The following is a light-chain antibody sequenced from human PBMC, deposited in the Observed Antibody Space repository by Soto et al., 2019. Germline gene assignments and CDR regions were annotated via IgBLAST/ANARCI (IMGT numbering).Light chain of an antibody. V-gene: IGKV3-11*01. J-gene: IGKJ4*01. Sequence: EIVFTQSPATPSLSPGGKTTPSCRASQSVGSYLGWYQQKPGQAPRLLIYDASNRATGIPARFSGSGSGTDFTLTISSLEPEDFAVYSCQQGGSWPLTFGGGTKVDIK. CDR1: QSVGSY. CDR2: DAS. CDR3: QQGGSWPLT.